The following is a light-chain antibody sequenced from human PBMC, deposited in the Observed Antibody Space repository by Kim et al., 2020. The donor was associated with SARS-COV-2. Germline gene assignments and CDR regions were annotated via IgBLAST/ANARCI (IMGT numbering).Light chain of an antibody. CDR2: EEN. CDR3: QSYDSSNWV. Sequence: GRTVTISCTRSSGSIASNYVQWYQQRPGSAPTPVIYEENQRPSGVPDRFSGSIDSSSNSASLTISGLKTVDEADYYCQSYDSSNWVFGGGTQLTVL. J-gene: IGLJ3*02. CDR1: SGSIASNY. V-gene: IGLV6-57*03.